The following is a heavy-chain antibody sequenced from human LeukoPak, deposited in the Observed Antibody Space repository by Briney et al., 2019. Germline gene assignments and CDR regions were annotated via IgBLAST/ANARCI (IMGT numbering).Heavy chain of an antibody. Sequence: GASVKVSCKASGYTFTSYGISWVRQAPGQGLEWMGWINPDSGGTNYARKFQGRVTMTRDTSIRTAYMELSRLRSDDTAVYYCARVLFYSSGNKSNRVDYWGQGTLVTVSS. CDR2: INPDSGGT. V-gene: IGHV1-2*02. CDR3: ARVLFYSSGNKSNRVDY. D-gene: IGHD6-19*01. J-gene: IGHJ4*02. CDR1: GYTFTSYG.